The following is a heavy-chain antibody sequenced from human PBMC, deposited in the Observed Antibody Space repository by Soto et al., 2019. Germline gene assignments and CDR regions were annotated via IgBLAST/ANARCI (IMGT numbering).Heavy chain of an antibody. J-gene: IGHJ3*02. CDR2: IXXSXXX. D-gene: IGHD2-21*02. V-gene: IGHV4-59*01. Sequence: PSQPQPLPCTVPGGSISNYYWTWIRQFPGKRLXWIXXIXXSXXXXXNXXLKSRVTISMDASKNQISLRPTSVTAADTAMCYCARLQYTVVTPIDMWGQGTIDT. CDR1: GGSISNYY. CDR3: ARLQYTVVTPIDM.